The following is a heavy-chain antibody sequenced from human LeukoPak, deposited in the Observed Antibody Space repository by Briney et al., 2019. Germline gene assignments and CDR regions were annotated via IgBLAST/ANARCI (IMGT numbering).Heavy chain of an antibody. CDR2: ISASGGST. J-gene: IGHJ4*02. CDR1: GFTFSSYA. V-gene: IGHV3-23*01. D-gene: IGHD6-13*01. CDR3: AKRIATAGPYFDY. Sequence: PGGSLRLSCAASGFTFSSYATSWVRQAPGMGLEWVSAISASGGSTYYADSVKGRFTISRDSSKSTLYLQMNTLRAEDTAVYYCAKRIATAGPYFDYWGQGALVTVSS.